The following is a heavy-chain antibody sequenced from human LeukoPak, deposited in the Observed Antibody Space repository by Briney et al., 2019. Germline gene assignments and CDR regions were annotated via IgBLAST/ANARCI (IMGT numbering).Heavy chain of an antibody. D-gene: IGHD2-15*01. V-gene: IGHV3-49*03. J-gene: IGHJ5*02. Sequence: GGSLRLSCTTSGFSFGDYAVGWFRQAPGMGLEWLGFIRSKTYGGTSEYAASMKGRFTMSRDDSKSIAYLQMNSLKIEDTAVYYCGRAPRPVAWNWFDPWGQGTLVTVSS. CDR3: GRAPRPVAWNWFDP. CDR2: IRSKTYGGTS. CDR1: GFSFGDYA.